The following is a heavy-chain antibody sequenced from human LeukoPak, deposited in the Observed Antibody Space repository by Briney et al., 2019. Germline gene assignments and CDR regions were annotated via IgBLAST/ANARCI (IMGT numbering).Heavy chain of an antibody. V-gene: IGHV3-15*01. CDR1: GFTFSNAW. CDR2: IRSNTDGGTA. CDR3: TTDLRWELRPLDY. Sequence: RSGGSLRLSCAASGFTFSNAWMNWVRQAPGKGLEWVGRIRSNTDGGTADYAAPVKGRFTISRDDSKNTLFLQMNSLKTEDTAVYYRTTDLRWELRPLDYWGQGTLVTVSS. J-gene: IGHJ4*02. D-gene: IGHD1-26*01.